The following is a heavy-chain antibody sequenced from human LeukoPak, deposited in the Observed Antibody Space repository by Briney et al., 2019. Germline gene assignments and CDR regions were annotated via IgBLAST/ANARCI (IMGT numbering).Heavy chain of an antibody. D-gene: IGHD3-22*01. V-gene: IGHV4-4*07. Sequence: PSETLSLTCDVSGNSISRSYYWSWIRQPAGKGLEWIGRIYTSGSTNYNPSLKSRVTMSVDTSKNQFSLKLSSVTAADTAVYYCARGTMILDYWGQGTLVTVSS. J-gene: IGHJ4*02. CDR2: IYTSGST. CDR1: GNSISRSYY. CDR3: ARGTMILDY.